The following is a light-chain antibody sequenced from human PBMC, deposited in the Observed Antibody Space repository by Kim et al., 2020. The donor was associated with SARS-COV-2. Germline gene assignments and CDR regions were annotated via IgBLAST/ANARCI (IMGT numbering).Light chain of an antibody. CDR2: RNN. Sequence: QSVLTQPPSASGTPGQRVTISRSGSSSHIGSNYVYWYQQLPGTAPKLLIYRNNQRPSGVPDRFSGSKSGTSASLAISGLRSEDEADYYCAAWDDSLSGWVFGGGTQRTVL. J-gene: IGLJ3*02. V-gene: IGLV1-47*01. CDR3: AAWDDSLSGWV. CDR1: SSHIGSNY.